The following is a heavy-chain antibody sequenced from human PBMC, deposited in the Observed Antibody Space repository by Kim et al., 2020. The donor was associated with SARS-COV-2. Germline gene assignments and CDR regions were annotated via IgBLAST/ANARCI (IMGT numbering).Heavy chain of an antibody. CDR3: ARDRVFTDDSSGYFRAFDY. J-gene: IGHJ4*02. V-gene: IGHV1-46*01. Sequence: GRVTMTRDTSTSTVYMELSSLRSEDTAVYYCARDRVFTDDSSGYFRAFDYWGQGTLVTVSS. D-gene: IGHD3-22*01.